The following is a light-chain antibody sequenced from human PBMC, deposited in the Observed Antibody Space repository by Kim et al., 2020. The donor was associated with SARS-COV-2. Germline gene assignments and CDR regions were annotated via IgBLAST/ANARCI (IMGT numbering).Light chain of an antibody. Sequence: QSVLTQPPSVSGAPGQRVTISCTGRSSNIGAGYDVHWYQQLPGTAPKLLIYGNSNRPSGVPDRCSGSKSGTSASLAITGLQAEDEADYYCQSYDSSLSGVVFGGGTKLTVL. CDR3: QSYDSSLSGVV. CDR2: GNS. V-gene: IGLV1-40*01. CDR1: SSNIGAGYD. J-gene: IGLJ2*01.